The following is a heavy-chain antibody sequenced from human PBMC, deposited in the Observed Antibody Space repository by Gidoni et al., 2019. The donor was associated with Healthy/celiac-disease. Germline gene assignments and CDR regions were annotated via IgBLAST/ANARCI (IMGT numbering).Heavy chain of an antibody. CDR2: IKQDGSEK. CDR1: GFTFRSHW. V-gene: IGHV3-7*03. Sequence: EVQLVESGGGLVQPGGSLRLSCAASGFTFRSHWMSWVRQAPGKGLEWVANIKQDGSEKYYVDSVKGRFTISRDNAKNSLYLQMNSLRAEDTAVYYCARDGPGPHAFDIWGQGTMVTVSS. CDR3: ARDGPGPHAFDI. J-gene: IGHJ3*02.